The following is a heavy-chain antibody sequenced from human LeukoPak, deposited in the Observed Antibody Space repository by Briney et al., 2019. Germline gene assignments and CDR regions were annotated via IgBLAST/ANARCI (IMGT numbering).Heavy chain of an antibody. Sequence: PGGSLRLSCAASGFTFSSYGMHWVRQAPGKGLEWVSVIYSGGSTYYADSVKGRFTISRDNSKNTLYLQMNSLRAEDTAVYYCARDSYYDSSGYFDYWGQGTLVTVSS. D-gene: IGHD3-22*01. CDR1: GFTFSSYG. CDR2: IYSGGST. CDR3: ARDSYYDSSGYFDY. J-gene: IGHJ4*02. V-gene: IGHV3-NL1*01.